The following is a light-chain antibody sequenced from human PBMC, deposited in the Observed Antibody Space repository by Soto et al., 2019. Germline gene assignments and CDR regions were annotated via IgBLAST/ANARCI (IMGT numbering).Light chain of an antibody. V-gene: IGKV3-15*01. CDR2: GAS. CDR3: QQYGSSSYT. Sequence: EIVMTQSPATLSVSPGEGATLSCRASQSLSTNLAWYQHKPGQAPRLLIYGASTRATGIPARFSGSGSGTEFTLTISSLQSEDFAVYYCQQYGSSSYTFGLGTKLEIK. J-gene: IGKJ2*01. CDR1: QSLSTN.